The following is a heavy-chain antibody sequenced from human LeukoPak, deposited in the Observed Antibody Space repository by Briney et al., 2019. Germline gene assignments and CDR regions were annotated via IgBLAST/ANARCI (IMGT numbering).Heavy chain of an antibody. CDR3: AKPYSSGWLPGF. Sequence: LAGGSLRLSCAASGFTFSSYGMHWVRQAPGKGLEWVAVISYDGSNKYYADSVKGRFTISRDNSKNTLYLQMNSLRAEDTAVYYCAKPYSSGWLPGFWGQGTLVTVSS. CDR1: GFTFSSYG. J-gene: IGHJ4*02. V-gene: IGHV3-30*18. CDR2: ISYDGSNK. D-gene: IGHD6-19*01.